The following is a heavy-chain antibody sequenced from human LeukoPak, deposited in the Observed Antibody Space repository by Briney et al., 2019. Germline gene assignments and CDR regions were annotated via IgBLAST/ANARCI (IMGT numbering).Heavy chain of an antibody. J-gene: IGHJ3*02. V-gene: IGHV3-48*02. CDR1: GFSFSSYS. CDR3: TRVYYDILTGSIRDAFDI. D-gene: IGHD3-9*01. Sequence: PGGSLRLSCVASGFSFSSYSMNWVRQAPGKGLEWVSFIDSSRSTIFYADSVKGRFTISRDTAKNSLYLQINSLRDEDTAVYYCTRVYYDILTGSIRDAFDIWGQGTMVTVSS. CDR2: IDSSRSTI.